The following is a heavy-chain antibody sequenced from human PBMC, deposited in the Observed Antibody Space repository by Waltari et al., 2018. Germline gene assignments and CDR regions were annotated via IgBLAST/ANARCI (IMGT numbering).Heavy chain of an antibody. J-gene: IGHJ4*02. Sequence: QLQLQESGPGLVKPSETLSLTCTVSGGSIRSSSYYWGWIRQPPGKGLEWIGSIYYSGSTYYNPSLKSRVTISVDTSKNQFSLKLSSVTAADTAVYYCARHTMYSSSHRFDYWGQGTLVTVSS. D-gene: IGHD6-6*01. CDR1: GGSIRSSSYY. CDR2: IYYSGST. CDR3: ARHTMYSSSHRFDY. V-gene: IGHV4-39*01.